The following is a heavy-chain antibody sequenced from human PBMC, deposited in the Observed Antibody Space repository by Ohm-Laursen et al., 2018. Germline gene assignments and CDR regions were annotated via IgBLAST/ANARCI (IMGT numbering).Heavy chain of an antibody. CDR3: ARRYSSSWSQFDY. CDR2: IYYSGST. V-gene: IGHV4-59*08. CDR1: GGSISNYY. Sequence: SETLSLTCTVSGGSISNYYWSWIRQPPGKGLEWIGYIYYSGSTNYNPSLKSRVTMSVDTSKNQFSLKLSSVTAADTAVYYCARRYSSSWSQFDYWGQGTLVTVSS. J-gene: IGHJ4*02. D-gene: IGHD6-13*01.